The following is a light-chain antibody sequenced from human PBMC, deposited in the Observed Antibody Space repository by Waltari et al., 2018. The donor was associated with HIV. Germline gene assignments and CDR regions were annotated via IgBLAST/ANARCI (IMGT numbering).Light chain of an antibody. CDR2: DDY. CDR3: GTWDSSLSAGI. CDR1: TPKLGSSY. Sequence: QSVLTQPPSVSAAPGQKVTISCSGTTPKLGSSYVTLSQQLPGTAPKLLIYDDYKLPSGIPDRFSGSKSGTSATLAITGLQTGDEADYYCGTWDSSLSAGIFGGGTKLTVL. V-gene: IGLV1-51*01. J-gene: IGLJ2*01.